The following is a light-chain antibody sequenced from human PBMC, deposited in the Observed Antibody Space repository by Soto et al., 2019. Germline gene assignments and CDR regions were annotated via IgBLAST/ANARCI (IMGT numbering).Light chain of an antibody. CDR2: RAS. CDR3: QHSYSSPPT. V-gene: IGKV1-27*01. Sequence: IRVTKCASSLTASLGDRVTIICRASQGISSCLAWYQQKPGRLPKLLLFRASTLQSGVPARFSGSRSGTDFTLTISSLQPEDFATYYCQHSYSSPPTFGQGTKVDIK. J-gene: IGKJ1*01. CDR1: QGISSC.